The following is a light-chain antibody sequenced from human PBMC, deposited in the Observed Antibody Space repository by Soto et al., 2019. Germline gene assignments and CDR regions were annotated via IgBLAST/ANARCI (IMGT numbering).Light chain of an antibody. J-gene: IGKJ1*01. Sequence: DIQMTQSPSTLSASVGDGVTVTCRASQSIGSRLAWYQQKPGKAPKLLIYDASSLESGVPARFSGSGFGTEFTLAINSLQPDDFATYYCHQYNSYSGTFGQGTKVEIK. CDR2: DAS. V-gene: IGKV1-5*01. CDR1: QSIGSR. CDR3: HQYNSYSGT.